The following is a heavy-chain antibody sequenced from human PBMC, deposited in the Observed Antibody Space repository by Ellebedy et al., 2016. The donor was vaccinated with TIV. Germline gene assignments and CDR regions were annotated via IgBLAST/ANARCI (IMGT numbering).Heavy chain of an antibody. Sequence: MPSETLSLTCTVSGGSISGSGFYWGWIRQPPGKGLEWIATIYYSGSTYYNPSLKSRVTISVDTSKNQFSLRLSSVTAADTAVYYCARHPGGSSFDYWGQGTLVTVSS. D-gene: IGHD6-6*01. J-gene: IGHJ4*02. CDR3: ARHPGGSSFDY. CDR1: GGSISGSGFY. CDR2: IYYSGST. V-gene: IGHV4-39*01.